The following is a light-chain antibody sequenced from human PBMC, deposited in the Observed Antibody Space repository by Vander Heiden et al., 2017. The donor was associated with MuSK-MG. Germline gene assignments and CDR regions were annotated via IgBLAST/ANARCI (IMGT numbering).Light chain of an antibody. CDR2: DVS. CDR3: SSYTSSSTLL. J-gene: IGLJ2*01. Sequence: QSPLTQPPSVAGSPGQSITISCTGTSSDVGGYNYVSRYQQHPGKAPKLMIYDVSNRPSGVSNRFSGPKSGNTASLTISGLQAEDEADYYCSSYTSSSTLLFGGGTKLTVL. CDR1: SSDVGGYNY. V-gene: IGLV2-14*01.